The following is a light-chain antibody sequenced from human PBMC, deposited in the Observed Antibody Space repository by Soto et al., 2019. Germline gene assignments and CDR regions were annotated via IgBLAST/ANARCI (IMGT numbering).Light chain of an antibody. CDR2: EVV. V-gene: IGLV2-8*01. Sequence: QSVLTQSPSASGSPGQSVTISCTGTKNDIGVYDFVSWYQHRPGKAPRLIIYEVVQRPSGVPDRFSGSKSGNTASLTVSGLQAADEADYFCKSYAGSNTYVFGSGTKVTVL. CDR3: KSYAGSNTYV. CDR1: KNDIGVYDF. J-gene: IGLJ1*01.